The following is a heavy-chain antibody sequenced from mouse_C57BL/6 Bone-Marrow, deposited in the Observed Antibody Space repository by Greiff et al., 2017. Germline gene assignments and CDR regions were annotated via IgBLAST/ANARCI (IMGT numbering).Heavy chain of an antibody. D-gene: IGHD2-1*01. V-gene: IGHV14-4*01. CDR2: IDPENGDT. J-gene: IGHJ4*01. CDR1: GFNIKDDY. CDR3: TTIYYGNYGAMDY. Sequence: VHVKQSGAELVRPGASVKLSCTASGFNIKDDYMHWVKQRPEQGLEWIGWIDPENGDTEYASKFQGKATITADTSSNTAYLQLSSLTSEDTAVYYCTTIYYGNYGAMDYGGQGTSVTVSS.